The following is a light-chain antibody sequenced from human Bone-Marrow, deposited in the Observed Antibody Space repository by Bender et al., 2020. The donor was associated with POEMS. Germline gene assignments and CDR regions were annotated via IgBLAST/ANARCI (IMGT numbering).Light chain of an antibody. V-gene: IGLV2-14*03. CDR3: SSYTSSSTYV. CDR2: DVS. Sequence: QSALTQPASVSESPGQSITISCTGTSSDVGGYNYVSWYQHHPGKAPKLMIYDVSNRPSGVSNRFSGSKSGNTASLAISGLQAEDEAEYYCSSYTSSSTYVFGTGTKVTVL. J-gene: IGLJ1*01. CDR1: SSDVGGYNY.